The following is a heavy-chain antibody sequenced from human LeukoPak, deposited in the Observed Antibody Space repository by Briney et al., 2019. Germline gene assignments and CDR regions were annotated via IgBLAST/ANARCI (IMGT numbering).Heavy chain of an antibody. CDR2: IYPGDSDT. Sequence: GGSLQISLKGSGSRFTSYWIGWVRPVPGKGVEGRGIIYPGDSDTRYSPSCEGQVTISADKSISTAYLQWSSLKTSDTAMYYCARQSTVSTARRYFDYWGQGTLVTVSS. CDR3: ARQSTVSTARRYFDY. CDR1: GSRFTSYW. V-gene: IGHV5-51*01. D-gene: IGHD4-17*01. J-gene: IGHJ4*02.